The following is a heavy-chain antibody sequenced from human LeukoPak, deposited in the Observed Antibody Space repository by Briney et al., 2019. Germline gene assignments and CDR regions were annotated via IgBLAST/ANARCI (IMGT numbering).Heavy chain of an antibody. Sequence: PSETLSLTCTVSGGSISSADYHWSWIRQPPGKSLEWIGYIYYSGSTYYNPSLKSRVTISVDTSKNQFSLKLSSVTAADTALYYCARAVVTATHDAFDIWGQGTMVTVSS. V-gene: IGHV4-30-4*08. CDR1: GGSISSADYH. D-gene: IGHD2-15*01. CDR3: ARAVVTATHDAFDI. CDR2: IYYSGST. J-gene: IGHJ3*02.